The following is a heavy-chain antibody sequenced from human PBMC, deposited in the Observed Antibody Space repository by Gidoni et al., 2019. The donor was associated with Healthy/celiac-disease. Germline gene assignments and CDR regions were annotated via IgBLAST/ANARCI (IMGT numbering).Heavy chain of an antibody. Sequence: QVQLVQSGAEVKKPGAPVKVSCQASGYTFTSYDINRVRQATGQGLEWMGWMNPNRGKAGYAQKFQGRVTMTRNTSISKAYMELSSLRAEDTAVYYCARGGGTVNYYYYGMDVWGQGTTVTVSS. J-gene: IGHJ6*02. V-gene: IGHV1-8*01. D-gene: IGHD4-17*01. CDR2: MNPNRGKA. CDR1: GYTFTSYD. CDR3: ARGGGTVNYYYYGMDV.